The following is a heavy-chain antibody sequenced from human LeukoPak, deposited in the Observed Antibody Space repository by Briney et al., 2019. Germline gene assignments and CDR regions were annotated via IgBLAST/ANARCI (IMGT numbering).Heavy chain of an antibody. J-gene: IGHJ4*02. Sequence: ASVKVSCKASGGTFSSYLISWVRQAPGQGLEWVGWINPNSGGTNYAQKFQGRVTMTRDTSISTAYMELSRLRSDDTAVYYCAREVDAVTGGYWGQGTLVTVSS. CDR2: INPNSGGT. CDR1: GGTFSSYL. V-gene: IGHV1-2*02. D-gene: IGHD2-21*02. CDR3: AREVDAVTGGY.